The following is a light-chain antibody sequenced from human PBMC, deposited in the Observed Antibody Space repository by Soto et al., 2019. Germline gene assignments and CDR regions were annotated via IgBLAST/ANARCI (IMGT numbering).Light chain of an antibody. V-gene: IGLV2-23*03. CDR1: SSDVGSYNL. J-gene: IGLJ2*01. CDR2: EGS. Sequence: QSALTQPASVSGSPGQSITISCTGTSSDVGSYNLVSWYQQHPGKAPKLMIYEGSKRPSGVSNRFSGSKSGNTASLTISGLQDDDEADYYCCSYAGSSTFDVVFGGGTKVTVL. CDR3: CSYAGSSTFDVV.